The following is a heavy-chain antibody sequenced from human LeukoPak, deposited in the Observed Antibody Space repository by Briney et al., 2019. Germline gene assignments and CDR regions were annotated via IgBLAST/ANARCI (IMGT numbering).Heavy chain of an antibody. V-gene: IGHV3-73*01. CDR1: GFIFSSYG. D-gene: IGHD2-15*01. Sequence: PGGSLRLSCAASGFIFSSYGMHWVRQASGKGLEWVGLIRSKPNSYTTVYAASVQGRFTISRDDSKNTAYLQMNSLKAEDTAVYYCTRQDCSGGSCSYVDYWGQGTLVTVSS. CDR2: IRSKPNSYTT. J-gene: IGHJ4*02. CDR3: TRQDCSGGSCSYVDY.